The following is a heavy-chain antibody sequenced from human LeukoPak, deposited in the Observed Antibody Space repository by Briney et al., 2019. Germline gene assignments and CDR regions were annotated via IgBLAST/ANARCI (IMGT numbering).Heavy chain of an antibody. Sequence: PGGSLRPSCAASGFSGSRNYMTWVRQAPGEGLEWVSLIYSGGSTSYADSVKGRFTISRDNSKNTLYLQMNSLRAGDTAVYYCARKTDHQTGGDYWGQGTLVTVSS. D-gene: IGHD1-1*01. V-gene: IGHV3-66*01. CDR3: ARKTDHQTGGDY. J-gene: IGHJ4*02. CDR1: GFSGSRNY. CDR2: IYSGGST.